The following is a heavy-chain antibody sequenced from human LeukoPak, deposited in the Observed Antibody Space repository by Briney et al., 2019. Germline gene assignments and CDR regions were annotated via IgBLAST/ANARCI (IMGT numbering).Heavy chain of an antibody. Sequence: GGSLRLSCEASGFSFSNYGMNWVRQAPGKGLEWVAVIWHEGSNVHYEDFVEGRFTISRDNAKSTLYLQMNNLRADDTAVYYCARDRRAYCATTTCYAFDLWGQGSLVTVSS. V-gene: IGHV3-33*01. D-gene: IGHD2-21*01. CDR3: ARDRRAYCATTTCYAFDL. J-gene: IGHJ4*02. CDR2: IWHEGSNV. CDR1: GFSFSNYG.